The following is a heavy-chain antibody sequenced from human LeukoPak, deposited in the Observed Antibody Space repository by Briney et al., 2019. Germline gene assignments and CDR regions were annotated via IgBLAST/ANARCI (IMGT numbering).Heavy chain of an antibody. J-gene: IGHJ4*02. V-gene: IGHV3-48*03. Sequence: GGSLRLSCAVSGFTFSRYEMNWVRQAPGKGLEWVSYISGSGQTIYYADSVRGRFTTSRDNAKNSLFLQMNSLRAEDTAVYYCARYCGGDCYSNPYWGQGTLVTVSP. CDR3: ARYCGGDCYSNPY. D-gene: IGHD2-21*02. CDR1: GFTFSRYE. CDR2: ISGSGQTI.